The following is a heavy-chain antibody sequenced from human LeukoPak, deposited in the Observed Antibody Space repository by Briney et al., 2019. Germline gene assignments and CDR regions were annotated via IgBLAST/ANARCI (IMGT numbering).Heavy chain of an antibody. CDR1: GGSISSYY. J-gene: IGHJ4*02. V-gene: IGHV4-59*08. CDR2: MFYSGSS. D-gene: IGHD3-16*01. CDR3: ARLNGGN. Sequence: SETLSLTRTVSGGSISSYYWTWIRQPPGKGLEWIGYMFYSGSSNYNPSLRSRVTISVDTSKNQISLKLSSVTAAGMAIYYCARLNGGNWGQGTLVTVSS.